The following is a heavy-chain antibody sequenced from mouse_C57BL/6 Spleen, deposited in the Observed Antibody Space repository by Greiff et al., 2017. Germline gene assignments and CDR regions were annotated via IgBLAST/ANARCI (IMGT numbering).Heavy chain of an antibody. Sequence: VQLQQSGPELVKPGASVKLSCKASGYTFTSYDINWVKQRPGQGLEWIGWIYPRDGSTKYNEKFKGKATLTVDPSSSTAYMELHSLTSEDSAVYFCARLGTVVAHYFDYWGQGTTLTVSS. CDR1: GYTFTSYD. CDR2: IYPRDGST. D-gene: IGHD1-1*01. V-gene: IGHV1-85*01. CDR3: ARLGTVVAHYFDY. J-gene: IGHJ2*01.